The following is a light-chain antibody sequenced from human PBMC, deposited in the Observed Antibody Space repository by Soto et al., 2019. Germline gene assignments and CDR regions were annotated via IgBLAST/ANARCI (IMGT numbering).Light chain of an antibody. CDR3: QQSYSTPYS. V-gene: IGKV1-39*01. J-gene: IGKJ2*01. CDR1: QSITTY. Sequence: DIQMTQSPSSLSASVGDRVTITCRASQSITTYLHWYQKKPGKAPTLLIYAASSLQSGVPSRFSGSGSGTDFTLTIISLQPEDFATYYCQQSYSTPYSVGQGTELEIK. CDR2: AAS.